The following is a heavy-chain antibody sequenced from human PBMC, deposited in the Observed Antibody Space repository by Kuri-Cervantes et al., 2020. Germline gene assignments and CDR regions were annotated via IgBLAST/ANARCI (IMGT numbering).Heavy chain of an antibody. CDR1: GITFSSYG. Sequence: GESLKISCAASGITFSSYGMHWVRQAPGKGLEWVGFIRSKAYGGTTEYAASVKGRFTISRDDSKSIAYLQMNSLKTEDTAVYYCARQRYFDYWGQGTLVTVSS. V-gene: IGHV3-49*04. CDR2: IRSKAYGGTT. J-gene: IGHJ4*02. CDR3: ARQRYFDY.